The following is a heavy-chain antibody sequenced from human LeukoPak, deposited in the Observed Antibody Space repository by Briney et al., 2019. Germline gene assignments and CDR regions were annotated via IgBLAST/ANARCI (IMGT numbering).Heavy chain of an antibody. CDR2: ISYDGSNK. Sequence: PGGSLRLSCAASGFTFSSYGMHWVRQAPGKGLEWVAVISYDGSNKYYADSVKGRFTISRDNSKNTLYLQMNSLRAEDTAVYYCAKEPRYCSGGSCYSGYYYGMDVWGQGTTVTVSS. J-gene: IGHJ6*02. CDR3: AKEPRYCSGGSCYSGYYYGMDV. V-gene: IGHV3-30*18. CDR1: GFTFSSYG. D-gene: IGHD2-15*01.